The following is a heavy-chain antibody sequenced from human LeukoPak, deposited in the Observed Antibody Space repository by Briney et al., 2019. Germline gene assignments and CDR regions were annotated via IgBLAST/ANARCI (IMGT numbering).Heavy chain of an antibody. D-gene: IGHD2-15*01. V-gene: IGHV1-8*01. CDR2: MNPNSGNT. Sequence: GASVKVSCKASGYTFTSYGINWVRQATGQGLEWMGWMNPNSGNTGYAQKFQGRVTMTRNTSISTAYMELSSLRSEDTAVYYCARGRRYCSGGSCRNNWSDPWGQGTLVTVSS. CDR1: GYTFTSYG. J-gene: IGHJ5*02. CDR3: ARGRRYCSGGSCRNNWSDP.